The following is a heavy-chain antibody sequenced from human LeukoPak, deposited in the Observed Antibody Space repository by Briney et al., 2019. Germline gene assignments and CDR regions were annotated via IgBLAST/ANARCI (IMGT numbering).Heavy chain of an antibody. CDR1: GFTFSSYA. D-gene: IGHD4-17*01. J-gene: IGHJ3*02. CDR2: ISYDGSNK. CDR3: ARDWPPGGDPFDAFDI. V-gene: IGHV3-30-3*01. Sequence: GGSLRLSCAASGFTFSSYAMHWVRQAPGKGLEGVAVISYDGSNKYYADSVKGRFTISRDNSKNTLYLQMNSLRAEDTAVYYCARDWPPGGDPFDAFDIWGQGTMVTVSS.